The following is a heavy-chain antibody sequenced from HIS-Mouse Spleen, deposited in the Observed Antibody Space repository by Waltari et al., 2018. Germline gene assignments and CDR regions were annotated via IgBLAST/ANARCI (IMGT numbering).Heavy chain of an antibody. J-gene: IGHJ4*02. D-gene: IGHD6-13*01. CDR2: ISYDGSNK. V-gene: IGHV3-30*04. CDR3: ARDSYSSSWYFDY. Sequence: QVQLVESGGGVVQPGRSLRLSCAASGFTFSSYAMHWVPQAPGKGLEWVAVISYDGSNKYYADSVKGRFTISRDNSKNTLYLQMNSLRAEDTAVYYCARDSYSSSWYFDYWGQGTLVTVSS. CDR1: GFTFSSYA.